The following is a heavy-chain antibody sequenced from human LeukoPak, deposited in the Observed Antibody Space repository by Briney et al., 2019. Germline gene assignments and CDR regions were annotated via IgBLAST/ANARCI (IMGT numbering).Heavy chain of an antibody. Sequence: SETLSLTCTVSGGSISSYYWSWIRQPPGKGLEWIGYIYYSGSTNYNPSLKSRVTISVDTSKNQFSLKLSSVTAADTAVYYCARDSKYYYDSSGYGGWGQGTLVTVSS. CDR3: ARDSKYYYDSSGYGG. V-gene: IGHV4-59*12. J-gene: IGHJ4*02. D-gene: IGHD3-22*01. CDR1: GGSISSYY. CDR2: IYYSGST.